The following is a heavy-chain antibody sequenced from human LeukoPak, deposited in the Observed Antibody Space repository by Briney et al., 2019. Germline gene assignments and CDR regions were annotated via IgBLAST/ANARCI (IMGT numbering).Heavy chain of an antibody. CDR3: ARRAGAYSHPYDY. D-gene: IGHD4/OR15-4a*01. Sequence: PGGSLRLSCAASGFTFSTYAMSWVRQAPGKGLEWVSAISGSGGSTYYADSVKGRFTTSRDNSKNTLYLQMNSLRAEDTAVYYCARRAGAYSHPYDYWGQGTLVTVSS. CDR2: ISGSGGST. J-gene: IGHJ4*02. CDR1: GFTFSTYA. V-gene: IGHV3-23*01.